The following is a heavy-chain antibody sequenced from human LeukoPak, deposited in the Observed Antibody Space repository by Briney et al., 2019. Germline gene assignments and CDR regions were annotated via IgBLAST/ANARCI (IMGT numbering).Heavy chain of an antibody. J-gene: IGHJ5*02. CDR1: GYAFTNYA. D-gene: IGHD2-15*01. CDR3: TREAVVVVAPTPRNWFDP. V-gene: IGHV1-3*01. Sequence: ASVKVSCKASGYAFTNYAMHWVRQAPGQRLAWMGWINAGNGNTEYSQKFQGRVTITRDTSASTVYMELSGPRSEDTAVYYCTREAVVVVAPTPRNWFDPWGQGTLVTVSS. CDR2: INAGNGNT.